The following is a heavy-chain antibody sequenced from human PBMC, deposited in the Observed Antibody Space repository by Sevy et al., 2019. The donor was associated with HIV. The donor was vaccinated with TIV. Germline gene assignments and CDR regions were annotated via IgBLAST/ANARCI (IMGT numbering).Heavy chain of an antibody. J-gene: IGHJ4*02. V-gene: IGHV3-21*01. D-gene: IGHD3-10*01. CDR1: GFTFSSYS. CDR2: ISSSSSYI. CDR3: ARARAVRGVIITPFDY. Sequence: GGSLRLSCAASGFTFSSYSMNWVRQAPGKGLEWVSSISSSSSYIYYADSVKGRCTISRDNAKNSLYLQMNSLRAEDTAVYYCARARAVRGVIITPFDYWGQGTLVTVSS.